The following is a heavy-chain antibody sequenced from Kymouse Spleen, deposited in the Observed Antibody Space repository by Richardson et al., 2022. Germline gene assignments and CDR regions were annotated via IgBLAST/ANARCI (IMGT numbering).Heavy chain of an antibody. CDR1: GGSISSSSYY. V-gene: IGHV4-39*01. CDR2: IYYSGST. D-gene: IGHD6-19*01. CDR3: AREGIAVAGTLFDY. Sequence: QLQLQESGPGLVKPSETLSLTCTVSGGSISSSSYYWGWIRQPPGKGLEWIGSIYYSGSTYYNPSLKSRVTISVDTSKNQFSLKLSSVTAADTAVYYCAREGIAVAGTLFDYWGQGTLVTVSS. J-gene: IGHJ4*02.